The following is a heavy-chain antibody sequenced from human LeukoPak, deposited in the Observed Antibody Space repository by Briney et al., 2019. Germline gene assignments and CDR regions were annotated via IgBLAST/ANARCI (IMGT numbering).Heavy chain of an antibody. Sequence: GGSLRLSCAASGFTFSSYSMNWVRHAPGKGLECVSSITSISSYIYYADSVKGRVTISRDNAKNSLYLQMNSLIAEATQVYYFARERTSCPDYWGQGTLVTVSS. CDR1: GFTFSSYS. D-gene: IGHD2-2*01. J-gene: IGHJ4*02. V-gene: IGHV3-21*01. CDR2: ITSISSYI. CDR3: ARERTSCPDY.